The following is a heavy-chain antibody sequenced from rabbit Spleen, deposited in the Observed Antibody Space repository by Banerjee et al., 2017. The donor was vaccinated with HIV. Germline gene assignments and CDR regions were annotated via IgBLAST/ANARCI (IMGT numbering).Heavy chain of an antibody. D-gene: IGHD2-1*01. J-gene: IGHJ4*01. CDR1: GFSFSSSIY. CDR2: IYVGGDGWT. CDR3: AAYVDYDGDFNL. V-gene: IGHV1S45*01. Sequence: QEQLVESGGGLVQPGGSLTLTCKASGFSFSSSIYMCWVRQAPGKGLEWIACIYVGGDGWTYYASWAKGRFTISKTSSTTVPLQMTSLTAEDAASYFCAAYVDYDGDFNLWGPGTLVTVS.